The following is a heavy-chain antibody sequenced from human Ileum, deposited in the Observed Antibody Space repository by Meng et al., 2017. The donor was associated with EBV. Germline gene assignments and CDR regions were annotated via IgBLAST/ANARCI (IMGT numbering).Heavy chain of an antibody. D-gene: IGHD4-17*01. CDR2: ICYTDYT. CDR1: GGSISSSNYC. CDR3: AMGPDYAKTGY. V-gene: IGHV4-39*01. J-gene: IGHJ4*02. Sequence: LLLHESGPGLVKPSETLSFTGSVSGGSISSSNYCWGWIRQPPGKGLEWIQSICYTDYTYYNPSLKSRVTISADKSKNQFSLRLNSLTAADTAVYYCAMGPDYAKTGYWGQGTLVTVSS.